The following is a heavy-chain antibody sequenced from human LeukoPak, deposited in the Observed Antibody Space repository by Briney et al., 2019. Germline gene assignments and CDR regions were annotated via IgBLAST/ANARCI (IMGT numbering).Heavy chain of an antibody. Sequence: PSETLSLTCTVSGDSISSGGYYWSWIRQHPGKGLEWIGYIYHSGITYHNPSLKSRVTISVDTSKNQFSLKLSSVTAADTAVYYCAREFCSGGGCPIDFWGQGTLVTVSS. J-gene: IGHJ4*02. V-gene: IGHV4-31*03. CDR3: AREFCSGGGCPIDF. D-gene: IGHD2-15*01. CDR2: IYHSGIT. CDR1: GDSISSGGYY.